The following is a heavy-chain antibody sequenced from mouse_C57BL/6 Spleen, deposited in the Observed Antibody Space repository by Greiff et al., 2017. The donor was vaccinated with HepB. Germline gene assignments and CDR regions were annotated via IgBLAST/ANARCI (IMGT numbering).Heavy chain of an antibody. Sequence: QVQLKQSGAELVRPGASVTLSCKASGYTFTDYEMHWVKQTPVHGLEWIGAIDPETGGTAYNQKFKGKAILTADKSSSTAYMELRSLTSEDSAVYYCTSDYDYDEGGFAYWGQGTLVTVSA. D-gene: IGHD2-4*01. CDR2: IDPETGGT. CDR1: GYTFTDYE. CDR3: TSDYDYDEGGFAY. J-gene: IGHJ3*01. V-gene: IGHV1-15*01.